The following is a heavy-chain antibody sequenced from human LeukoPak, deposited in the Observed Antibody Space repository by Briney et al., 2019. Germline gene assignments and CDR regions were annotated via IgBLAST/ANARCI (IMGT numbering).Heavy chain of an antibody. CDR3: AKDDWDRLGGDQPSGMDV. CDR1: GFTFSSYW. V-gene: IGHV3-74*01. Sequence: GGSLRLSCAASGFTFSSYWMHWVRQAPGKGLVWVSRINSDGSSTSYADSVKGRFTISRDNAKNTLYLQMNSLRAEDTAVYYCAKDDWDRLGGDQPSGMDVWGQGTTVTVSS. J-gene: IGHJ6*02. CDR2: INSDGSST. D-gene: IGHD3-9*01.